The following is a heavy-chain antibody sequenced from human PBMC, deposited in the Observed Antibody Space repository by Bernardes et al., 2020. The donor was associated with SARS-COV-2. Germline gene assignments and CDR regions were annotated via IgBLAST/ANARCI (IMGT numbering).Heavy chain of an antibody. CDR2: ISGSGGST. J-gene: IGHJ3*02. Sequence: GGSLRLSRAASGFTFSSYAMSWVRQAPGKGLEWVSAISGSGGSTYYADSVKGRFTISRDNSKNTLYLQMNSLRAEDTAVYYCAKDSTPPSYCGGDCYGAFDIWGQGTMVTVSS. V-gene: IGHV3-23*01. CDR3: AKDSTPPSYCGGDCYGAFDI. CDR1: GFTFSSYA. D-gene: IGHD2-21*02.